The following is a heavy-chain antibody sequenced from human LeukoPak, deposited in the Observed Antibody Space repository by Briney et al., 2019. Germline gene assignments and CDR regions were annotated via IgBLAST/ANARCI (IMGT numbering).Heavy chain of an antibody. CDR1: GFTFSSYT. V-gene: IGHV3-21*01. D-gene: IGHD2-15*01. Sequence: GGSLRLSCAASGFTFSSYTMNWVRQAPGKGLEWVSSISSSSYIYYADSVKGRFTISRDNAKNSLYLQMNSLRAEGTAVFYCASLGYCSGGSCFYGMDVWGQGTTVIVSS. CDR2: ISSSSYI. CDR3: ASLGYCSGGSCFYGMDV. J-gene: IGHJ6*02.